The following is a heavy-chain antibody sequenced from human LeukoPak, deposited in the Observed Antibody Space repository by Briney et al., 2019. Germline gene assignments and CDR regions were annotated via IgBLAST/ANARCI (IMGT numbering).Heavy chain of an antibody. Sequence: PGRSLRLSCAASGFTFSSYGMHWVRQAPGEGLEWVAVISYDGSDKYYADSVKGRFTISRDNSKNTLYLQMNSLRTEDTAVYYCAKDGYPLGYCSSTSCPYYFNYWGQGTLVTVSS. CDR2: ISYDGSDK. D-gene: IGHD2-2*01. CDR1: GFTFSSYG. V-gene: IGHV3-30*18. CDR3: AKDGYPLGYCSSTSCPYYFNY. J-gene: IGHJ4*02.